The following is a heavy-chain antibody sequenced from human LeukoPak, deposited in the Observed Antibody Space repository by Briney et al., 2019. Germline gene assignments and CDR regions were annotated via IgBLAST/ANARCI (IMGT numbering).Heavy chain of an antibody. CDR3: AKHYYGSGSSFTFDF. Sequence: GGSLRLSCAASGFIFISYGMSWVRQAPGKGLEWVSSISNSGSTTYSADSVRGRFTISRDNSKNTLYLQMNSLRAEDTAIYYCAKHYYGSGSSFTFDFWGQGTMVTVSS. V-gene: IGHV3-23*01. D-gene: IGHD3-10*01. J-gene: IGHJ3*01. CDR2: ISNSGSTT. CDR1: GFIFISYG.